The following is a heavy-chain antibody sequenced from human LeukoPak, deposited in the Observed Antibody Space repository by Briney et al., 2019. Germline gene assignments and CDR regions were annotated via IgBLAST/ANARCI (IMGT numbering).Heavy chain of an antibody. CDR3: ARDCQFEYQQLCPDQAFDY. D-gene: IGHD2-2*01. CDR2: ISAYNGNT. V-gene: IGHV1-18*01. Sequence: ASVKVSCKASGYTFTSYGISWVRQAPGQGLEWMGWISAYNGNTNYAQKLQGRVTMTTDTSTSTAYMELRSLRSDDTAVYYCARDCQFEYQQLCPDQAFDYWGQGTLVTISS. CDR1: GYTFTSYG. J-gene: IGHJ4*02.